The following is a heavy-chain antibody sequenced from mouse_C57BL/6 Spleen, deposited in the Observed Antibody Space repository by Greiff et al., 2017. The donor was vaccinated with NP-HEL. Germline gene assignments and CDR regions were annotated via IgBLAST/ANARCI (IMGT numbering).Heavy chain of an antibody. V-gene: IGHV5-9-1*02. CDR3: TRGITTVVATRDAMDY. D-gene: IGHD1-1*01. J-gene: IGHJ4*01. CDR1: GFTFSSYA. Sequence: EVKLMESGEGLVKPGGSLKLSCAASGFTFSSYAMSWVRQTPEKRLEWVAYISSGGDYIYYADTVKGRFTISRDNARNTLYLQMSSLKSEDTAMYYCTRGITTVVATRDAMDYWGQGTSVTVSS. CDR2: ISSGGDYI.